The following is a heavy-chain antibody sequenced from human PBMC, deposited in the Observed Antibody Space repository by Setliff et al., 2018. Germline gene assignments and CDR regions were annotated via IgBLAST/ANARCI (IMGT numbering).Heavy chain of an antibody. CDR3: IRDTSGRDAFDI. CDR1: GFTFSSYG. V-gene: IGHV3-30*03. J-gene: IGHJ3*02. D-gene: IGHD6-19*01. Sequence: GGSLRLSCAASGFTFSSYGMHWVRQAPGKGLEWVAVISYDGSNKYYADSVKGRFTISRDNSKNTLYLQMNSLRAEDTAVYYCIRDTSGRDAFDIWGQGTMVTVSS. CDR2: ISYDGSNK.